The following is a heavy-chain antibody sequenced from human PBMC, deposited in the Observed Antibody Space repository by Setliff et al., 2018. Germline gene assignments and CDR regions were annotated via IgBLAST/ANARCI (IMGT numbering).Heavy chain of an antibody. CDR2: IWYDGSNK. V-gene: IGHV3-33*06. D-gene: IGHD2-8*01. CDR3: AKDRVNDGVWDFDS. CDR1: GFTFSSYG. J-gene: IGHJ4*02. Sequence: PGGSLRLSCAASGFTFSSYGMHWVRQAPGKGLEWVAVIWYDGSNKYYADSVKGRFTISRDNSKNTLYLQMNSLRAEDTAVYYCAKDRVNDGVWDFDSWGPGILVTVSS.